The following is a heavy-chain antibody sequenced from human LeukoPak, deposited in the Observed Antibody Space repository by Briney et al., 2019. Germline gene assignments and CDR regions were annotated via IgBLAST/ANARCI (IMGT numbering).Heavy chain of an antibody. J-gene: IGHJ3*02. Sequence: PGGSLRLSCVASGFIFSSHGMHWVRQAPGKGLEWIGEINHSGITNYNPSLKSRVTISVDTSKNQFSLKLRSVTAADTAVYYCASSELGHCSGGSCYADAFDIWGQGTMVTVSS. D-gene: IGHD2-15*01. V-gene: IGHV4-34*01. CDR2: INHSGIT. CDR1: GFIFSSHG. CDR3: ASSELGHCSGGSCYADAFDI.